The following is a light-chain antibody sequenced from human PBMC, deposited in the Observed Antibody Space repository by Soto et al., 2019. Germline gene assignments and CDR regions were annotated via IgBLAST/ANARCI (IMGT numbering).Light chain of an antibody. J-gene: IGKJ1*01. CDR3: HQYGSSPT. Sequence: EIVLTQSPGTLSLSPGERATLSCRASQSVSSSYLAWYQQKPGQAPRLLIYGASSRATSSPDRFSGSGSGTDFTLTSSRREPEDFAVYYCHQYGSSPTFGQGTKVQIK. V-gene: IGKV3-20*01. CDR1: QSVSSSY. CDR2: GAS.